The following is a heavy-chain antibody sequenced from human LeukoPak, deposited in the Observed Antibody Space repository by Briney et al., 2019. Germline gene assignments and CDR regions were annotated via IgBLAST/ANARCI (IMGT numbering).Heavy chain of an antibody. V-gene: IGHV3-30*02. J-gene: IGHJ6*03. CDR2: IRHDGNDK. CDR3: AREGVGVTIFGVTKNYYYYMDI. Sequence: PGGSLRLSCAASGFTFSSYGMHWVRQAPGKGLEWVAFIRHDGNDKYYADSVKGRFTISRDNSKNTVYLQMNSLRVEDTAVYYCAREGVGVTIFGVTKNYYYYMDIWGKGTTVTVSS. D-gene: IGHD3-3*01. CDR1: GFTFSSYG.